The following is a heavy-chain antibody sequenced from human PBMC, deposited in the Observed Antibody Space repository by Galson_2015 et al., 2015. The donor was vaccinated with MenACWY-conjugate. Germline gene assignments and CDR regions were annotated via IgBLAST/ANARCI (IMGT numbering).Heavy chain of an antibody. D-gene: IGHD6-19*01. J-gene: IGHJ4*02. V-gene: IGHV3-48*01. CDR2: ISSTSRTI. CDR1: GFTVSDYS. CDR3: ARASGVDY. Sequence: SLRLSCAVSGFTVSDYSMNWVRQAPGKGLEWISYISSTSRTIYYADSVKGRFTISRDNAKISLYLQINSLRAEDTAVYYCARASGVDYWGQGTLVTVSS.